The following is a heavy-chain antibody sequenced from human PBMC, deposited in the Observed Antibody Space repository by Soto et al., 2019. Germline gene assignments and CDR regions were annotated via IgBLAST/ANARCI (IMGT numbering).Heavy chain of an antibody. CDR3: ARGWGLVS. V-gene: IGHV1-69*01. CDR1: GGSLTSYP. Sequence: QMEQSGAEVRKPGSSVKVSCKPSGGSLTSYPMAWVRQAPGQGFEWMGGIIPIHGTTEYAQKFQGRVTITAGESTNRATLELTGLTSEDTAVYYCARGWGLVSWGQGTRVTVSS. J-gene: IGHJ4*02. D-gene: IGHD3-16*01. CDR2: IIPIHGTT.